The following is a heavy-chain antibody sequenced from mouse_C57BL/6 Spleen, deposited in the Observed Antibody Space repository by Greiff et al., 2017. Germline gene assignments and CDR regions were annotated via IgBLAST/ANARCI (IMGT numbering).Heavy chain of an antibody. Sequence: VQLQQPGAELVKPGASVKMSCKASGYTFTSYWITWVKQRPGQGLEWIGDIYPGSGSTNYNEKFKSKATLTVDTSSSTAYMQLSSLTSEDSAVYCCASGSSGYSAWFAYWGQGTLVTVSA. CDR1: GYTFTSYW. CDR2: IYPGSGST. CDR3: ASGSSGYSAWFAY. J-gene: IGHJ3*01. V-gene: IGHV1-55*01. D-gene: IGHD3-2*02.